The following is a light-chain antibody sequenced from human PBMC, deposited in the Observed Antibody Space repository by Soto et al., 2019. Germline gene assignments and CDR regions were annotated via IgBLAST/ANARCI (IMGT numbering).Light chain of an antibody. CDR3: QQFKNYPIT. Sequence: DIQMTQSPSTLSASVGDTVTVTCRASQSVSGWLAWYQQKPGEAPKLLIYDASALPRGVPSRFSGSGSGTDLTITISSLHPEDFEVYFCQQFKNYPITFGQGTRLEIK. J-gene: IGKJ5*01. V-gene: IGKV1-5*01. CDR1: QSVSGW. CDR2: DAS.